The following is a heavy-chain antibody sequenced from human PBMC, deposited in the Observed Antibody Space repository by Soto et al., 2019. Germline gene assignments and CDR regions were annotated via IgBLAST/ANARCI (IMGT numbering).Heavy chain of an antibody. Sequence: QVQLVESGGGVVQPGRSLRVSCAASGFTFSSYGMHWVRQAPGKGLEWVAVIWYDGSNKYYADSVKGRFTISRDNSKTTLYLQMNSLRAEDTAVYYCARGGDYYYGMDVWGQGTTVTVSS. CDR3: ARGGDYYYGMDV. CDR2: IWYDGSNK. J-gene: IGHJ6*02. CDR1: GFTFSSYG. V-gene: IGHV3-33*01.